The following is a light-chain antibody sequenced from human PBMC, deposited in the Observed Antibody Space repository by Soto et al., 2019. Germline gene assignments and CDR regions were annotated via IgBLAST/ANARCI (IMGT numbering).Light chain of an antibody. Sequence: DIQMTQSPSTLSGSVGDRVTITCLASQTISSWLAWYQQKPGKAPKLLIYEASTLKSGVPSRFSGSGSGTEFTLTISSLQPDDFATYYCQHYNSYSEAFGQGTKVDIK. J-gene: IGKJ1*01. CDR1: QTISSW. CDR3: QHYNSYSEA. CDR2: EAS. V-gene: IGKV1-5*03.